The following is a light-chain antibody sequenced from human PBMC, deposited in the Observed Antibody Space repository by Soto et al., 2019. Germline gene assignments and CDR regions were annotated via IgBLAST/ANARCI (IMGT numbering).Light chain of an antibody. Sequence: QAVLTQPPSASGTPGQRVTISCSGSSSNIGSNAVNWYQQLPGTAPKLLIYNSNQRPSGVPDRFSGSKSGTSASLAISGLQAEDEADDYCAAWDDSLNAYVFGTGTQLTVL. V-gene: IGLV1-44*01. CDR1: SSNIGSNA. J-gene: IGLJ1*01. CDR2: NSN. CDR3: AAWDDSLNAYV.